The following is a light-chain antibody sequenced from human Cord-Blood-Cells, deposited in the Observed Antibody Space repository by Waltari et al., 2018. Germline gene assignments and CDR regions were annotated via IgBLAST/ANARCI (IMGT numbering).Light chain of an antibody. V-gene: IGLV2-8*01. J-gene: IGLJ3*02. CDR1: SSDVGGYNY. CDR2: EVS. Sequence: QSALTQPPSASGSPGQQVTIPCTGTSSDVGGYNYVSWYQQHPGKAPKLMIYEVSKRPSGVPDRFSGSKSGNTASLTVSGLQAEDEADYYCSSYAGSNNWVFGGGTKLTVL. CDR3: SSYAGSNNWV.